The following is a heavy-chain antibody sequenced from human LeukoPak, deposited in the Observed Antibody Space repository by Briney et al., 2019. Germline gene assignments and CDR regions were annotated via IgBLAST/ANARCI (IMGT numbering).Heavy chain of an antibody. CDR2: IYPDDSDT. J-gene: IGHJ4*02. Sequence: GESLKISCKGSGYSFTTYWIGWVRQMPGKGLEWMGIIYPDDSDTRYSPSFQGQVTISADKSISTAYLQWSSLKASDTAMYYCARGIWSGLVRGAFDYWGQGTLVTVSS. CDR1: GYSFTTYW. D-gene: IGHD3-3*01. CDR3: ARGIWSGLVRGAFDY. V-gene: IGHV5-51*01.